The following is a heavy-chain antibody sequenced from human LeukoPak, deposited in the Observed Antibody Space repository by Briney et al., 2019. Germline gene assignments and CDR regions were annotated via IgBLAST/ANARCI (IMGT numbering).Heavy chain of an antibody. J-gene: IGHJ4*02. V-gene: IGHV3-7*01. Sequence: PGGSLRLSCAASGFTLSNYWMSWVRQAPGKGLEWVANIKQDGSEKYYVDSVKGRFTISRDNAQNSLYLHMNNLRAEDTAVYYCARDVEVSKFWSGYANWGQGTLVTVSS. D-gene: IGHD3-3*01. CDR2: IKQDGSEK. CDR1: GFTLSNYW. CDR3: ARDVEVSKFWSGYAN.